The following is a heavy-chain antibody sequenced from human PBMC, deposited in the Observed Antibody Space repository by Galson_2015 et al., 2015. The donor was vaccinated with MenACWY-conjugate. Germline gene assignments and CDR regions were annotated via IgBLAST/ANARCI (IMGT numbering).Heavy chain of an antibody. CDR2: ISYDGSNK. Sequence: SLRLSCAASGFTFRSYGMHWVRQAPGKGLAWVAVISYDGSNKYYADSVKGRFTISRDNSKNTLYLQMNNLRAEDTAVYYCVRDAGYSSWYCFDNWGQGTLVTVSS. J-gene: IGHJ4*02. V-gene: IGHV3-30*03. CDR3: VRDAGYSSWYCFDN. CDR1: GFTFRSYG. D-gene: IGHD6-13*01.